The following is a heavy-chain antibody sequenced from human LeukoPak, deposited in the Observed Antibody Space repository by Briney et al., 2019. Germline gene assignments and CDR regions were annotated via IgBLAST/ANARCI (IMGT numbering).Heavy chain of an antibody. V-gene: IGHV1-69*17. CDR2: IIPIFGIA. Sequence: SVKVSCKASGGTFISYAISWVRQAPGQGLEWMGGIIPIFGIANYAQKFQGRVTITADKSTSTAYMELSSLRSEDTAVYYCARDVLSSRYDSSGMGSFDYWGQGTLVTVSA. CDR1: GGTFISYA. D-gene: IGHD3-22*01. CDR3: ARDVLSSRYDSSGMGSFDY. J-gene: IGHJ4*02.